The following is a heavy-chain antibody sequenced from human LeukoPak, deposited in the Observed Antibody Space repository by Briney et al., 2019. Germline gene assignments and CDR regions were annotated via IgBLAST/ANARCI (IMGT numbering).Heavy chain of an antibody. D-gene: IGHD3-22*01. V-gene: IGHV3-30*02. Sequence: PRRSLRLSCAASGFTSSSYGIHSVRQAPGKGRECVAFIGYDGSNKYSADSVKGRFTISRDNSKNTLYLQMNSLRAEDTAVYYCAKGGVYYYDSSAPPGYWGQGTLVTV. CDR1: GFTSSSYG. CDR2: IGYDGSNK. J-gene: IGHJ4*02. CDR3: AKGGVYYYDSSAPPGY.